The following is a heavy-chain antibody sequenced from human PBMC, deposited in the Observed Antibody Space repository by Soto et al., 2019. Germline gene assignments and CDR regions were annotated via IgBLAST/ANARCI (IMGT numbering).Heavy chain of an antibody. CDR2: IYPGESDT. CDR1: GYSFTSYW. Sequence: AGESLKISCKGSGYSFTSYWIGWVRQMPGKGLEWMGIIYPGESDTRYSPSFQGQVTISADKSISTAYLQWSSLKASDTAMYYCARRGDIVVVPAAIGRYSSGSYYGMGVWGQGTRVTVSS. V-gene: IGHV5-51*01. D-gene: IGHD2-2*01. CDR3: ARRGDIVVVPAAIGRYSSGSYYGMGV. J-gene: IGHJ6*02.